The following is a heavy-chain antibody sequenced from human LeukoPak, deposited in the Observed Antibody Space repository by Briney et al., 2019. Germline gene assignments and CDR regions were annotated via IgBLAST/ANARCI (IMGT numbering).Heavy chain of an antibody. Sequence: GGSLRLSCAASGFTFSSYEMNWVRQAPGKGLEWVSSISSSSSYRYYADSVKGRFTISRDNAKNSLYLQMNSLRAEDTAVYYCARVFEGRGSYYVDYWGQGTLVTVSS. V-gene: IGHV3-21*01. CDR2: ISSSSSYR. CDR1: GFTFSSYE. J-gene: IGHJ4*02. CDR3: ARVFEGRGSYYVDY. D-gene: IGHD1-26*01.